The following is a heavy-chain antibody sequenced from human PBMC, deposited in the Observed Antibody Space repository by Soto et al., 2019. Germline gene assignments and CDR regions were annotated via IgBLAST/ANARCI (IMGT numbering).Heavy chain of an antibody. J-gene: IGHJ6*02. V-gene: IGHV3-23*01. D-gene: IGHD3-22*01. CDR3: AKDHYDSSGYYYGGYYYGMDV. CDR2: ISGSGGST. Sequence: GGSLRLSCEASGFRFSSYGMSWVRQAPGKGLEWVSVISGSGGSTYYADSVKGRFTISRDNSKNTLYVQMNSLRAEDTAVYYCAKDHYDSSGYYYGGYYYGMDVWGQGTTVTVSS. CDR1: GFRFSSYG.